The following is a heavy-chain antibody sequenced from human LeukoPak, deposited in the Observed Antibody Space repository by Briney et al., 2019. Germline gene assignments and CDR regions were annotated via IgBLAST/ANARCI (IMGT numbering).Heavy chain of an antibody. CDR2: IYTSGST. J-gene: IGHJ4*02. V-gene: IGHV4-61*02. Sequence: SETLSLTCTVSGGSISSGSYYWSWIRQPAGKGLEWIGRIYTSGSTNYNPSLKSRVTISVDTSKNQFSLKLSSVTAADTAVYYCASETYYYGSGSWGPPKYWGQGTLVTVSS. D-gene: IGHD3-10*01. CDR1: GGSISSGSYY. CDR3: ASETYYYGSGSWGPPKY.